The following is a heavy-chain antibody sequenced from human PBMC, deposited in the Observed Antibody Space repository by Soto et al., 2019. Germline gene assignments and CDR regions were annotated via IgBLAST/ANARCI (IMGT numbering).Heavy chain of an antibody. J-gene: IGHJ4*02. V-gene: IGHV2-5*02. D-gene: IGHD4-17*01. Sequence: QITLKESGPSLVKPTQTLTLTCTFSGFSLSTSGVGVGWFRQPPGKALEWLAVIYWDDYKHYSPSLKSRLTIAKDTSKSQVVLTMTNTDPAGTATCSCARKGYGDNPIDYWGQGTLVTVSS. CDR2: IYWDDYK. CDR3: ARKGYGDNPIDY. CDR1: GFSLSTSGVG.